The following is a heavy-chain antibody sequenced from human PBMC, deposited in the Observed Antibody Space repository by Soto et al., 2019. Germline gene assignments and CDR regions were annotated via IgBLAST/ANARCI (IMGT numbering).Heavy chain of an antibody. Sequence: PGGSLRLSCAASGFTFSSYDMHWVRRATGKGLEWVSAIGTAGDTYYPGSVKGRFTISRENAKNSLYLQMNSLRAEDTAVYYCARGYCSGGSCYFGYWGQGTLVTVSS. CDR1: GFTFSSYD. CDR2: IGTAGDT. D-gene: IGHD2-15*01. J-gene: IGHJ4*02. CDR3: ARGYCSGGSCYFGY. V-gene: IGHV3-13*01.